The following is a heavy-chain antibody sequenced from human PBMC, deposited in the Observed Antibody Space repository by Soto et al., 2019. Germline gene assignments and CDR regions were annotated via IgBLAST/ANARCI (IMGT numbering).Heavy chain of an antibody. CDR2: ISYDGSNK. D-gene: IGHD6-19*01. J-gene: IGHJ4*02. CDR1: GFTFSSYG. CDR3: AKERVAGRYYFDY. V-gene: IGHV3-30*18. Sequence: QVQLVESGGGVVQPGRSLSLSCAASGFTFSSYGMHWVRQAPGKGLEWVAVISYDGSNKYYADSVKGRFTISRDNSKNTLYLQMNSLRAEDTAVYYCAKERVAGRYYFDYWGQGTLVTVSS.